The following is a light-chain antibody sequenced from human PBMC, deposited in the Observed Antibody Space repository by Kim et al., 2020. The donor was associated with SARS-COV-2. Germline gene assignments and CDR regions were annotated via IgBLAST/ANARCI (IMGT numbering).Light chain of an antibody. CDR3: ASYATGNILL. Sequence: QSALTQPPSASGSRGQSVTISCTGTTYDVGYYDYVSWYQQHPGRPPKLILYEVSKRPLGGPDRFSGSKSGDTAYLTVSGLKDEDEAEYFCASYATGNILLFGGGTQLTVL. CDR1: TYDVGYYDY. V-gene: IGLV2-8*01. CDR2: EVS. J-gene: IGLJ7*01.